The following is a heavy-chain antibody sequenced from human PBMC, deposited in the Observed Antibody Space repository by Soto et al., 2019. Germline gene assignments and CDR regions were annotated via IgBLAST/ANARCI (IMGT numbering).Heavy chain of an antibody. Sequence: EVQLVESGGGLVQPGGSLRLSCAASGFTFDSFSMDWVRQAPGKGLEWVSYISSGSGSIYYADSVKGRFTISRDNAKNTLYLQVNSVRAEGTAVYDCAKVTGGSSWHALDAWGQGTRVTVSS. D-gene: IGHD6-13*01. CDR1: GFTFDSFS. V-gene: IGHV3-48*04. CDR3: AKVTGGSSWHALDA. J-gene: IGHJ5*02. CDR2: ISSGSGSI.